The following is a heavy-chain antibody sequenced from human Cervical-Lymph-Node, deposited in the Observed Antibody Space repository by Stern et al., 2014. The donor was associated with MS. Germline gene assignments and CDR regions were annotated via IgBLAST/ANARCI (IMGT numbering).Heavy chain of an antibody. CDR1: GFTFTSST. V-gene: IGHV1-58*03. J-gene: IGHJ4*02. D-gene: IGHD3-16*01. CDR3: AAVSTWGP. CDR2: IVVGTGKA. Sequence: QMQLVQSGPEMKKPGTSVNVSCKASGFTFTSSTVQWVRQARGQRLEWIGWIVVGTGKANYAQKFQGRVTIGRDLSTDTAYMELSSLRSDDTAIYYCAAVSTWGPWGQGTPVTVSS.